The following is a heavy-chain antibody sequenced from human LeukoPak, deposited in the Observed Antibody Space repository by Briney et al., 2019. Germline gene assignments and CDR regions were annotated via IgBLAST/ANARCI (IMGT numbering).Heavy chain of an antibody. CDR3: AKDRHNYGYSPLFDY. D-gene: IGHD5-18*01. CDR1: GFTFSSYA. V-gene: IGHV3-23*01. CDR2: ISGSGGST. J-gene: IGHJ4*02. Sequence: GGSLRLSCAASGFTFSSYAMSWVRQAPGKGLEWVSAISGSGGSTYYADSVKGRFTISRDNSKNTLYLQMNSLRAEDTAVYYCAKDRHNYGYSPLFDYWGQGTLVTVSS.